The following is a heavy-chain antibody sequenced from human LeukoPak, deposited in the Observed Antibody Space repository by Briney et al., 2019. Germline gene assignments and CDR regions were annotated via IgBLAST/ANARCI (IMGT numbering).Heavy chain of an antibody. CDR1: GLTFSSYW. J-gene: IGHJ4*02. Sequence: GGSLRLSCAASGLTFSSYWMHWVRHTPGKGLEWVGRIKSKTYGGTTDFAAPVKGRFTISRDDSKNTLYLQMNSLKTEETAVYYCTTDPPLSTWSQGTLVTVSS. D-gene: IGHD2/OR15-2a*01. V-gene: IGHV3-15*01. CDR3: TTDPPLST. CDR2: IKSKTYGGTT.